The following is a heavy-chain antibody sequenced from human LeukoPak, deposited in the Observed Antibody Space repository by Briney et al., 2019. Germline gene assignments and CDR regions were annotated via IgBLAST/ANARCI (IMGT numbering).Heavy chain of an antibody. CDR1: GYTFTSYF. D-gene: IGHD1-7*01. V-gene: IGHV1-46*01. CDR2: INPSGGST. J-gene: IGHJ6*02. Sequence: ASVKVSCKASGYTFTSYFMHWVRQAPGQGLEWMGIINPSGGSTSYAQKFQGRVTMTRATSTSTVYMELSSLRSEDTAVYYCTRVELNYGMDVWGQGTTVTVSS. CDR3: TRVELNYGMDV.